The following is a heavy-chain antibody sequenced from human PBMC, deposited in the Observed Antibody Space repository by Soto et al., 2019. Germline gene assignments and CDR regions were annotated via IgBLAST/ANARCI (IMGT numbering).Heavy chain of an antibody. V-gene: IGHV1-18*01. J-gene: IGHJ6*02. Sequence: RFPVKVACKASGYTFTRYGISCVRQAPGQGLEWMGWISAYNGNTNYAQKLQGRVTMTTDTSTSTAYMELRSLRSDYTAVYYCARDYSDFWSGYSLYYYYYGIEVWGQGTTLTVSS. D-gene: IGHD3-3*01. CDR3: ARDYSDFWSGYSLYYYYYGIEV. CDR1: GYTFTRYG. CDR2: ISAYNGNT.